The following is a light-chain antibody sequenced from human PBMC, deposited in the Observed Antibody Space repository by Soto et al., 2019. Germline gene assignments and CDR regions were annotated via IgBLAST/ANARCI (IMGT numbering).Light chain of an antibody. Sequence: EIVVTQSPGTMSLSPGERATLSCRARQSVSSSYLSWYQQNPGEAHRLIIYGASSRATAIPDRFSGSGSGRDFPLTISRLEAEDFTVYYCQHYGRASYTFGQRTKLQI. CDR1: QSVSSSY. CDR2: GAS. CDR3: QHYGRASYT. V-gene: IGKV3-20*01. J-gene: IGKJ2*01.